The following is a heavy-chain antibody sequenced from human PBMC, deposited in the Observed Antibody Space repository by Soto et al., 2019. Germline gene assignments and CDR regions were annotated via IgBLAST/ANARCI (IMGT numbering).Heavy chain of an antibody. Sequence: GGSLRLSCAASGFTFDDYTMHWVRQAPGKGLEWVSLISWDGGSTYYADSVKGRFTISRDNSKNSLYLQMNSLRTEDTALYYCAKDNGSLADPNWFDPWGQGTLVTVSS. D-gene: IGHD6-25*01. V-gene: IGHV3-43*01. CDR2: ISWDGGST. J-gene: IGHJ5*02. CDR1: GFTFDDYT. CDR3: AKDNGSLADPNWFDP.